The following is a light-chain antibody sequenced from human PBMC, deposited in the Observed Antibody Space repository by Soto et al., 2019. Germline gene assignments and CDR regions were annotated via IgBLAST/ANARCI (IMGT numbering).Light chain of an antibody. Sequence: IVMTQSPATLSVSPGERATLSCRASQTVSRMYLSWFQQKPGQAPRLLIYGASNRATGIPDRFSGWGSGTEFTLIISRLEPEDFAVYYCQQYGRSLWTFGQGTKVDIK. CDR1: QTVSRMY. V-gene: IGKV3-20*01. J-gene: IGKJ1*01. CDR2: GAS. CDR3: QQYGRSLWT.